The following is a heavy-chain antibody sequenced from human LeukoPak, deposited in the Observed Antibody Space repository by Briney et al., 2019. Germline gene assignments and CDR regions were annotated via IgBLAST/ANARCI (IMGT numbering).Heavy chain of an antibody. D-gene: IGHD6-13*01. CDR3: ANEYSSSWRRRYFDY. Sequence: SETLSLTCAVYGGSFSGYYWSWIRQPPGKGLEWIGEINHSGSTNYNPSLKSRVTISVDTSKNQFSLKLSSVTAADTAVYYCANEYSSSWRRRYFDYWGQGTLVTVSS. CDR2: INHSGST. V-gene: IGHV4-34*01. CDR1: GGSFSGYY. J-gene: IGHJ4*02.